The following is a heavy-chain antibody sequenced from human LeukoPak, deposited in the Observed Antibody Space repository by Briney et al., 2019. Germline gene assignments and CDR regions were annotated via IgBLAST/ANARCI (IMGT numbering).Heavy chain of an antibody. CDR2: IKAEIDGGTV. J-gene: IGHJ6*03. Sequence: PGGALRLSCVPSGFSFTEPWMTWVRQAPRARLEGVGGIKAEIDGGTVDYAATVKGTSAMSRDVSTDTLSLQLYSLKTDATAVYFCTINGHCDHSNCPSHYYYYIDVWGKGTAVTVSS. CDR3: TINGHCDHSNCPSHYYYYIDV. V-gene: IGHV3-15*01. CDR1: GFSFTEPW. D-gene: IGHD1-20*01.